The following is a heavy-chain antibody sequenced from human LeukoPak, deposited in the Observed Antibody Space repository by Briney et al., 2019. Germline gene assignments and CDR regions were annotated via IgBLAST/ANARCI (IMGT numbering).Heavy chain of an antibody. CDR3: ARGGGSRWTAFDY. V-gene: IGHV5-51*01. CDR2: IYCYDSDT. D-gene: IGHD5-24*01. J-gene: IGHJ4*02. Sequence: GESLKISCKGSGYSFTSYWIGWVRQMPGKGLEWMGVIYCYDSDTRYSPSFQGQVTISADKSNGTAYLQWSSMKASDTAMYYCARGGGSRWTAFDYWGQGTLVTVPS. CDR1: GYSFTSYW.